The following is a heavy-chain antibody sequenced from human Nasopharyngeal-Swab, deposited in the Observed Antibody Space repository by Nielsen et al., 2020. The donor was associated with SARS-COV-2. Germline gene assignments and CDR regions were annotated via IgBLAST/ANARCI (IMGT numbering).Heavy chain of an antibody. CDR2: IYYSGST. J-gene: IGHJ4*02. CDR3: ARDDVYCSSTSCYRAPLNY. V-gene: IGHV4-30-4*01. Sequence: VRQMPGKGLEWIGYIYYSGSTYYNPSLKSRVTISVDTSKNQFSLKLSSVTAADTAVYYCARDDVYCSSTSCYRAPLNYWGQGTLVTVPQ. D-gene: IGHD2-2*01.